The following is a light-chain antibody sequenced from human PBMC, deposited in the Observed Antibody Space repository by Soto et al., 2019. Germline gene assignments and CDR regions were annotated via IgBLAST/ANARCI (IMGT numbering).Light chain of an antibody. V-gene: IGKV1-39*01. J-gene: IGKJ2*01. CDR2: AAS. CDR3: QQSYSTPYT. Sequence: DIQMTQSPSSLSASVGDRVTIPCRASQNIVNYLNWYQQKPGKAPKLLISAASSLQSGVPSKFSGSGSGTDFTLTISRLQPEDFVTYYCQQSYSTPYTFGQGTKLEVK. CDR1: QNIVNY.